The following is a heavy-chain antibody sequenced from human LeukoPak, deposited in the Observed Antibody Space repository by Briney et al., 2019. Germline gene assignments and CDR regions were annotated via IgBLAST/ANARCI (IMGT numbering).Heavy chain of an antibody. J-gene: IGHJ4*02. V-gene: IGHV4-39*01. CDR1: GGSISSSSYY. Sequence: SETLSLTCTVSGGSISSSSYYWGWIRQPPGKGLEWIGSIYYSGSTYYNPSLKSRVTISVDTSKNQFSLKLSSVTAADTAVYYCARGDGFYGSAWYDYWGQGTLVTVSS. CDR3: ARGDGFYGSAWYDY. D-gene: IGHD3-10*01. CDR2: IYYSGST.